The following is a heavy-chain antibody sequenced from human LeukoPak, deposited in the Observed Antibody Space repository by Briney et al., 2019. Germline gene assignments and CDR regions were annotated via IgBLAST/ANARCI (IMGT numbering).Heavy chain of an antibody. CDR2: IWFDGSNE. Sequence: PGTSLRLSCVASGFTFRSYAMHWVRQAPGKGLEWVAVIWFDGSNEHYADSMKGRVTISRDNSKNTLYLQMYTLRAEDTAVYYCARDQYSSGWSHPGGYWGQGTLVTVSS. J-gene: IGHJ4*02. CDR3: ARDQYSSGWSHPGGY. CDR1: GFTFRSYA. V-gene: IGHV3-33*01. D-gene: IGHD6-19*01.